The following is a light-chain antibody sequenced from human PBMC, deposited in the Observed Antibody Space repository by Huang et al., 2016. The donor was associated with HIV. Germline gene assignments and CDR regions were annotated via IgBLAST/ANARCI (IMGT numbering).Light chain of an antibody. Sequence: DIIMSQSPESLTVSRGERATLNCRSSQSVYASSTSKDYMAWLQQKPGQPPKLLLFWASSREVGVPDRFSGSGSGTHFTLTIANLQPEDAAIYYCQQYYSLPQTFGQGTRV. V-gene: IGKV4-1*01. CDR3: QQYYSLPQT. CDR1: QSVYASSTSKDY. CDR2: WAS. J-gene: IGKJ1*01.